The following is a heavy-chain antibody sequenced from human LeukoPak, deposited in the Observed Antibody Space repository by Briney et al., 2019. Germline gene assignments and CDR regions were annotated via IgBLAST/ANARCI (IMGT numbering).Heavy chain of an antibody. Sequence: SETLALTWTVSGYSISSGYYWGWIRQPPGKGLEGIGSLYHSGSTYYNPSLKSRVNMSVDKSKNHFSLTLSSVTAADTAVYYCARDEYGDPFENWGPRKLVTASS. J-gene: IGHJ4*02. D-gene: IGHD4-17*01. CDR3: ARDEYGDPFEN. V-gene: IGHV4-38-2*02. CDR2: LYHSGST. CDR1: GYSISSGYY.